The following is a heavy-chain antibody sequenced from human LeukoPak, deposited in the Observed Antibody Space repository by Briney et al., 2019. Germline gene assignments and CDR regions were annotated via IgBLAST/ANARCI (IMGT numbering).Heavy chain of an antibody. CDR3: ARGSDCSSTSCYTFDY. J-gene: IGHJ4*02. CDR2: INHSGST. V-gene: IGHV4-34*01. Sequence: PSETLSLTCTVSGGSISSYYWSWIRQPPGKGLEWIGEINHSGSTNYNPSLKSRVTISVDTSKNQFSLKLSSVTAADTAVYYCARGSDCSSTSCYTFDYWGQGTLVTVSS. D-gene: IGHD2-2*02. CDR1: GGSISSYY.